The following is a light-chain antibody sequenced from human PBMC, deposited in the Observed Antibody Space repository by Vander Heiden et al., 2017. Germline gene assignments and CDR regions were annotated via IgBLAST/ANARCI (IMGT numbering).Light chain of an antibody. CDR2: KVS. CDR1: QSLLYSDGNTY. J-gene: IGKJ1*01. CDR3: MQGTQWPWT. V-gene: IGKV2-30*01. Sequence: DVVMTQSPLSLPVTLGQPASISCRSSQSLLYSDGNTYLNWFQQRPGQSPRRLIYKVSDRDSGVPDRVSGSGSGTDFTLKISRVEAEDVGVYYCMQGTQWPWTFGQGTRVEIK.